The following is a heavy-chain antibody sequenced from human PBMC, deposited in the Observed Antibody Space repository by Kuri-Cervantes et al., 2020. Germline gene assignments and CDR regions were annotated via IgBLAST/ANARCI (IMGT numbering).Heavy chain of an antibody. CDR3: ARDTIFGIDY. V-gene: IGHV3-30*01. CDR1: GFTFSRYW. Sequence: GESLKISCAASGFTFSRYWMSWVRQAPGKGLEWVAVISYDGSNKYYADSVKGRFTISRDNSKNTLYLQMNSLRAEDTAVYYCARDTIFGIDYWGQGTLVTVSS. CDR2: ISYDGSNK. D-gene: IGHD3-3*01. J-gene: IGHJ4*02.